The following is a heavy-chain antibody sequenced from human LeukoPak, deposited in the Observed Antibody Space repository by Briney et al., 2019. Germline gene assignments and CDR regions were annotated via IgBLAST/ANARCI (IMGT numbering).Heavy chain of an antibody. Sequence: SETLSLTCAVYGGSFSGYYWSWIRQPPGKGLEWIGEINHSGSTNYNPSHKSRVTISVDTSKNQFSLKLSSVTAADTAVYYCARCSGGSSWYGYWGQGTLVTVSS. CDR2: INHSGST. CDR3: ARCSGGSSWYGY. V-gene: IGHV4-34*01. CDR1: GGSFSGYY. J-gene: IGHJ4*02. D-gene: IGHD6-13*01.